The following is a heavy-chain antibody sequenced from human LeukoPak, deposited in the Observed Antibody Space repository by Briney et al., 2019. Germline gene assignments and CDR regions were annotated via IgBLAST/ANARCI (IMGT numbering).Heavy chain of an antibody. CDR3: ARRMIGYFDY. J-gene: IGHJ4*02. D-gene: IGHD3-22*01. V-gene: IGHV4-39*07. CDR2: INYSGST. Sequence: SETLSLTCTVSGGSISSSSYYRGWSRQPPGKGLEWIGRINYSGSTHYNPSLKSRVTISVDTSKNQFSLKLSSVTAADTAVYYCARRMIGYFDYWGQGTLVTVSS. CDR1: GGSISSSSYY.